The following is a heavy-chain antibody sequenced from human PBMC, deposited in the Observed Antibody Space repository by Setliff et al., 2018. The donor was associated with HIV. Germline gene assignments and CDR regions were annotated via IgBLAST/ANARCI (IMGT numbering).Heavy chain of an antibody. J-gene: IGHJ3*02. CDR2: IYPSDSDT. CDR3: ARPPKSYGSGSDAFDI. V-gene: IGHV5-51*01. CDR1: GYSFTSYW. D-gene: IGHD3-10*01. Sequence: GESLKISCKGSGYSFTSYWIGWVRQMPGKGLEWMGIIYPSDSDTRYSPSFQGQVTISADKSISTAYLQWSSLKASDTAMYYCARPPKSYGSGSDAFDIWGQGAMVTVS.